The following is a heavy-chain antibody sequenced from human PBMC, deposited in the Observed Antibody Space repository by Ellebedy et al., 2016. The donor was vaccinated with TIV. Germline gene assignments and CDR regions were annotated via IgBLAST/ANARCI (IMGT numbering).Heavy chain of an antibody. D-gene: IGHD2-8*02. Sequence: GESLKISCAASGFTFSSHAMSWVRQAPGKGLEWVSAIYSDGRTDYADSVKGRFTTSRDNSKNMMYLQMNSLRADDTAVYYCARLVTGFPNLFDPWGQGTLVTVSS. V-gene: IGHV3-66*01. J-gene: IGHJ5*02. CDR1: GFTFSSHA. CDR2: IYSDGRT. CDR3: ARLVTGFPNLFDP.